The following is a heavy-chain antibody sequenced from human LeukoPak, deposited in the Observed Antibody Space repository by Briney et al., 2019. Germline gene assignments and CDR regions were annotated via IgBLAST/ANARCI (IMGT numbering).Heavy chain of an antibody. CDR3: ARHAPLYRDAFDI. V-gene: IGHV4-59*08. Sequence: SETLSLTCTVSGGSISSYYWSWIRQPPGTGLEWIGCIYYSGSTNYNPSLKSRVTISVDTSKNQFSLKLSSVTAADTAVYYCARHAPLYRDAFDIWGQGTMVTVSS. CDR2: IYYSGST. D-gene: IGHD2-2*02. CDR1: GGSISSYY. J-gene: IGHJ3*02.